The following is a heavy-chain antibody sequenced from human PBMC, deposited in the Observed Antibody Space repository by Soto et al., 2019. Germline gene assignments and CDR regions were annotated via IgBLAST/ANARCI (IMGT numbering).Heavy chain of an antibody. Sequence: GGSLRLSCAASGFTFSSYWMHWVRQAPGKGLVWVSRINSDGRSTSYADAGKGRFTISRDNAKNTLYLQMNSLRAEDTAVYYCARDCRSRTDGVCPNGDYDAFHIWGQGTMVTVSS. D-gene: IGHD2-8*01. V-gene: IGHV3-74*01. CDR3: ARDCRSRTDGVCPNGDYDAFHI. J-gene: IGHJ3*02. CDR2: INSDGRST. CDR1: GFTFSSYW.